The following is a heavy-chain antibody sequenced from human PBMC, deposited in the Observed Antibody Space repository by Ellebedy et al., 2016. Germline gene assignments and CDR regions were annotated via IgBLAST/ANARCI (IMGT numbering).Heavy chain of an antibody. CDR1: GGSLINPGAY. J-gene: IGHJ5*01. CDR3: ARGLYFDSSGYYYWFDP. D-gene: IGHD3-22*01. V-gene: IGHV4-61*08. CDR2: VYHTGST. Sequence: SETLSLTXAVSGGSLINPGAYWTWIRQSPGRGLEWIGYVYHTGSTKLNPSLKSRVTMSVDTSKNQFSLNLNSVNAASTAVYYCARGLYFDSSGYYYWFDPWGQGTLVSVSS.